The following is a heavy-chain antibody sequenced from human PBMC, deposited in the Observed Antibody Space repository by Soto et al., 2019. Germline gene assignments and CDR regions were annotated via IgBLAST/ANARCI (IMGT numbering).Heavy chain of an antibody. CDR1: GYKFTTYF. Sequence: ASGKVSCKASGYKFTTYFIHWVRQAPGQGLEWMGMIHPSGDTGYAQKFRGRVTMTIDTSTTTASMELRNLTSEDTAVYFSVRGYCTTSPCSGDFQFWGQGTLVTVSS. CDR2: IHPSGDT. CDR3: VRGYCTTSPCSGDFQF. D-gene: IGHD2-15*01. V-gene: IGHV1-46*01. J-gene: IGHJ1*01.